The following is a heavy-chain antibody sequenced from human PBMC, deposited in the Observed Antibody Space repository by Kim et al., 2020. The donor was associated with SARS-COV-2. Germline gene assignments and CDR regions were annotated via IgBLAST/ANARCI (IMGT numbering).Heavy chain of an antibody. D-gene: IGHD6-13*01. CDR1: GYSFTSYW. CDR2: IDPSDSYT. Sequence: GESLKISCKGSGYSFTSYWISWVRQMPGKGLEWMGRIDPSDSYTNYSPSFQGHVTISADKSISTAYLQWSSLKASDTAMYYCARLRRAAAGLYYFDYWGQGTLVTVSS. CDR3: ARLRRAAAGLYYFDY. V-gene: IGHV5-10-1*01. J-gene: IGHJ4*02.